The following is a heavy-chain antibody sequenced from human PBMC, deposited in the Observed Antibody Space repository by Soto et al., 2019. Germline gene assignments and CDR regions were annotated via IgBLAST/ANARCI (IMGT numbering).Heavy chain of an antibody. Sequence: ASVKVSWRDSGYTFTSYGSSWVRHAPGQGLEWMGWISAYNGNTNYAQKLQGRVTMTTDTSTSTAYMELRSLRSDDTAVYYCARIALAITMIVVVMNPAFDIWGQGTMVTVSS. CDR2: ISAYNGNT. CDR1: GYTFTSYG. CDR3: ARIALAITMIVVVMNPAFDI. D-gene: IGHD3-22*01. J-gene: IGHJ3*02. V-gene: IGHV1-18*01.